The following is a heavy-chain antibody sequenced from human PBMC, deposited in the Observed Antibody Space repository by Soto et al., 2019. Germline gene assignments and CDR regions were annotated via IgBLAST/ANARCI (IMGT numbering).Heavy chain of an antibody. V-gene: IGHV3-33*01. D-gene: IGHD3-9*01. CDR3: AREGSGWHGGLTGGMDV. Sequence: GGSLRLSCAASGFTFSSYGMHWVRQAPGKGLEWVAVIWYDGSNKYYADFVKGRFTISRDNSKNTLYLQMNSLRAEDTAVYYCAREGSGWHGGLTGGMDVWGQGTTVTVSS. CDR1: GFTFSSYG. J-gene: IGHJ6*02. CDR2: IWYDGSNK.